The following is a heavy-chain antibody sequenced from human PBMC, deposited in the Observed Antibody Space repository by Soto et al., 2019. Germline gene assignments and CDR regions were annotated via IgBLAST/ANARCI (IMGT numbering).Heavy chain of an antibody. Sequence: SETLSLTCTVSGGSISSGGYYWSWIRQHPGKGLEWIGYIYYSGSTYYNPSLKSRVTISVDTSKNQFSLKLSSVTAADTAVYYCAREASRAAWYYFDYWGQGTLVTVSS. D-gene: IGHD6-13*01. CDR2: IYYSGST. V-gene: IGHV4-31*03. CDR1: GGSISSGGYY. J-gene: IGHJ4*02. CDR3: AREASRAAWYYFDY.